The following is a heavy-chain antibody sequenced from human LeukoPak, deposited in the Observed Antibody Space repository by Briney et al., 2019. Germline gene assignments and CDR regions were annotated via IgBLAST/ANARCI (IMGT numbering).Heavy chain of an antibody. Sequence: GGSLRLSCAASGFTFSSYAMSWVRQAPGKGLEWVSAISGSGVTTYYADSVKGRFTISRDNSKNTLYLQTNSLRAEDTAVYYCAKDKWTNYYFYGMEVWGQGTTVTVSS. V-gene: IGHV3-23*01. CDR2: ISGSGVTT. D-gene: IGHD1-26*01. CDR3: AKDKWTNYYFYGMEV. CDR1: GFTFSSYA. J-gene: IGHJ6*02.